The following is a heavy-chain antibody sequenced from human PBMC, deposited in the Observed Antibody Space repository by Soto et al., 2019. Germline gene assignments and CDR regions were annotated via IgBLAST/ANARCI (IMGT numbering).Heavy chain of an antibody. Sequence: PSETLSLTCTVSGGSISSGDYYWSWIRQPPGKGLEWIGYIYYSGSTYYNPSLKSRVTISVDTSKNQFSLKLSSVTAADTAVYYCASTPDYGDYRNCFDYWGQGTLVTVSS. CDR2: IYYSGST. J-gene: IGHJ4*02. CDR3: ASTPDYGDYRNCFDY. V-gene: IGHV4-30-4*01. CDR1: GGSISSGDYY. D-gene: IGHD4-17*01.